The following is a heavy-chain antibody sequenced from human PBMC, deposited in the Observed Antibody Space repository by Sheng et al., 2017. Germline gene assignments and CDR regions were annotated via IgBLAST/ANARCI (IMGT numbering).Heavy chain of an antibody. CDR2: VSFDGTNK. D-gene: IGHD3-10*01. CDR1: GFTFSNYG. CDR3: AKTYGQDYYGMDV. Sequence: QVQLVESGGDLVQPGTSLRLSCAGSGFTFSNYGMHWVRQAPGKGLEWVALVSFDGTNKYYAESVKGRFTISRDNSKNTLFLQMNNLRAEDTALYYCAKTYGQDYYGMDVWGQGTTVTVSS. J-gene: IGHJ6*02. V-gene: IGHV3-30*18.